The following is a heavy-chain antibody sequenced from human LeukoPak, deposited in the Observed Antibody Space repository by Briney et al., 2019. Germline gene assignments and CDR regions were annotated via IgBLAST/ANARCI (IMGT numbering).Heavy chain of an antibody. CDR1: GFTFSSYS. V-gene: IGHV3-48*01. CDR2: ISSSSSTI. J-gene: IGHJ4*02. D-gene: IGHD3-22*01. Sequence: AGGSLRLSCAASGFTFSSYSMNWVRQAPGKGLEWVSYISSSSSTIYYADSVKGRFTISRDNAKNSLYLQMNSLRAEDTAVYYCARGFTMIVDRPSDPFDYWGQGTLVTVSS. CDR3: ARGFTMIVDRPSDPFDY.